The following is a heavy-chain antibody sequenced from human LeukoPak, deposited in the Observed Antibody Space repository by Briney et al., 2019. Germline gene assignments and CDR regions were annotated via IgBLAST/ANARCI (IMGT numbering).Heavy chain of an antibody. CDR1: GFTVSSNY. Sequence: GGSLRLSCAASGFTVSSNYTSWVRQAPGKGLEWVPTISGSGASTYYADSVKGRFTISRDNSKNTLYLQMNSLRAEDTAVYYCAKDRYKISARGSFDYWGQGTLVTVSS. D-gene: IGHD5-24*01. V-gene: IGHV3-23*01. J-gene: IGHJ4*02. CDR2: ISGSGAST. CDR3: AKDRYKISARGSFDY.